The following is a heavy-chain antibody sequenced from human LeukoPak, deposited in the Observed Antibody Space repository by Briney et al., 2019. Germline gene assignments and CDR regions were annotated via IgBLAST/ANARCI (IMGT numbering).Heavy chain of an antibody. CDR3: ARDGEGSSGCMDY. CDR2: IIPIFGTA. J-gene: IGHJ4*02. D-gene: IGHD6-19*01. V-gene: IGHV1-69*05. CDR1: GGTFSSYA. Sequence: SVKVSCKASGGTFSSYAISWVRQAPGQGLEWMGGIIPIFGTASYAQKFQGRVTITTDESTSTAYMELSSLRSEDTAVYYCARDGEGSSGCMDYWGQGTLVTVSS.